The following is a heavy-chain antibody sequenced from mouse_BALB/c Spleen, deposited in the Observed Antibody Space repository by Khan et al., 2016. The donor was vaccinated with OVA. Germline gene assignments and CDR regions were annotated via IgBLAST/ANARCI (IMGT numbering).Heavy chain of an antibody. Sequence: QVQLKQSGPGLVAPSQSLSITCTVSGSSLNSYGVHWVRQPPGKGLEWLGVIWAGGSTNHNSALMSRLSISKDNSKSQVFLKMNSLQTDDTAMYYCARAFYYGAWFAFWGQGTLVTVSA. CDR2: IWAGGST. V-gene: IGHV2-9*02. D-gene: IGHD1-1*01. CDR1: GSSLNSYG. CDR3: ARAFYYGAWFAF. J-gene: IGHJ3*01.